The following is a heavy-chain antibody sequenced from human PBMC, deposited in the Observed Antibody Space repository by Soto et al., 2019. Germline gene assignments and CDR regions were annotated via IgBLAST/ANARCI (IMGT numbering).Heavy chain of an antibody. CDR2: INHSGST. CDR3: AIKSRYSSGWFDY. CDR1: GGSFSGYY. V-gene: IGHV4-34*01. J-gene: IGHJ4*02. Sequence: QVQLQQWGAGLLKPSETLSLTCAVYGGSFSGYYWSWIRQPPGKGLEWIGEINHSGSTNYNTSLKSRVTISVDTSKNQFSLKLSSVTAADTAVYYCAIKSRYSSGWFDYWGQGTLVTVSS. D-gene: IGHD6-19*01.